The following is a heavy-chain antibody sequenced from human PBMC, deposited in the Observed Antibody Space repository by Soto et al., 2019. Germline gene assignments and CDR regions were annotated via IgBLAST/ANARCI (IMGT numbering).Heavy chain of an antibody. D-gene: IGHD2-2*01. CDR1: GGPISNYY. J-gene: IGHJ6*02. Sequence: QVQLQESGPGLVRPSETLYLICNVSGGPISNYYWSWVRQPAGKGLEWVGRIYSDGATNYSPSLKSRVFMLLDMSGDQFSLQLNSVTAADTAVYYCSRVGCSNSNCQTRGMDVWGQGTTVTVSS. V-gene: IGHV4-4*07. CDR2: IYSDGAT. CDR3: SRVGCSNSNCQTRGMDV.